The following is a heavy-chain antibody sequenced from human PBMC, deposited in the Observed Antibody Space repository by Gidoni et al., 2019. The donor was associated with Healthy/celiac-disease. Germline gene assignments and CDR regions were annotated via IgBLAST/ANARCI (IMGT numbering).Heavy chain of an antibody. CDR1: GGSISSSSYY. CDR3: ARQSIAAAGRFDY. V-gene: IGHV4-39*01. CDR2: IYYSGST. J-gene: IGHJ4*02. Sequence: QLQLQESGPGLVKPSETLSLTCTVSGGSISSSSYYWGWIRQPPGKGLEWIGSIYYSGSTYYNPSLKSRVTISVDTSKNQFSLKLSSVTAADTAVYYCARQSIAAAGRFDYWGQGTLVTVSS. D-gene: IGHD6-13*01.